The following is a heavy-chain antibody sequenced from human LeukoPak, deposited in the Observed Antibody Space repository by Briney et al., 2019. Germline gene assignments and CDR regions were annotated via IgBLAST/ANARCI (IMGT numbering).Heavy chain of an antibody. D-gene: IGHD3-10*01. Sequence: SETLSLTCTVSGGSISSGGYYWSWIRQHPGKGLEWIGYIYYSGSTHYNPSLKSRVTISVDTSKNQFSLKLSSVTAADTAVYYCARGLRYYYDIWGQGTMVTVSS. CDR2: IYYSGST. CDR3: ARGLRYYYDI. V-gene: IGHV4-31*03. J-gene: IGHJ3*02. CDR1: GGSISSGGYY.